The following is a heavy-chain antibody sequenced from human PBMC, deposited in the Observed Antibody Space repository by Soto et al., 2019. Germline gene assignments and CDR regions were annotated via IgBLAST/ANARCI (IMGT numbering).Heavy chain of an antibody. CDR2: ISGSGGST. D-gene: IGHD3-22*01. V-gene: IGHV3-23*01. J-gene: IGHJ4*02. CDR1: GFTFSNYA. CDR3: AKDSNWEYLDRRGYYRLRDEN. Sequence: EVQLLESGGGLLQPGGSLRLSCAASGFTFSNYAMSWVRQAPGKGLEWVSAISGSGGSTYYADSLKGRFTISRDNSKNTLYLQMNSLRAEDTAVYYCAKDSNWEYLDRRGYYRLRDENWGQGTLVTVSS.